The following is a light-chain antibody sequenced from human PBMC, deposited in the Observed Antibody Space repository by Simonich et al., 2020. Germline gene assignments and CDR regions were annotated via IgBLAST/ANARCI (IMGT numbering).Light chain of an antibody. CDR3: CSYAGSSNVV. J-gene: IGLJ2*01. Sequence: QSALTQPASVSGSPGQSITISCTGTSSHVGSYNLVSRVQQPPGKAPKLMIYEGSKRPSGVSNRFSGSKSGNTASLTISGLQAEDEADYYCCSYAGSSNVVFGGGTKLTVL. CDR1: SSHVGSYNL. CDR2: EGS. V-gene: IGLV2-23*01.